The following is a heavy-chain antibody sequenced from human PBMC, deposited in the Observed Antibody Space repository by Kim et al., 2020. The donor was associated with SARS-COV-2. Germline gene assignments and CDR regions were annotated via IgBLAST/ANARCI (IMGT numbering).Heavy chain of an antibody. CDR1: GYTFTGYY. CDR3: AREGPWKRAAAGTRAFDI. Sequence: ASVKVSCKASGYTFTGYYMHWVRQAPGQGLEWMGWINPNSGGTNYAQKFQGWVTMTRDTSISTAYMELSRLRSDDTAVYYCAREGPWKRAAAGTRAFDIWGQGTMVTVSS. D-gene: IGHD6-13*01. J-gene: IGHJ3*02. CDR2: INPNSGGT. V-gene: IGHV1-2*04.